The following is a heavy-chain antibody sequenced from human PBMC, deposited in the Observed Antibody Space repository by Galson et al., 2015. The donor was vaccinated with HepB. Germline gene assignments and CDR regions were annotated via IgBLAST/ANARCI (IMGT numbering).Heavy chain of an antibody. CDR2: FYYTGNT. D-gene: IGHD4/OR15-4a*01. Sequence: SRNYYWGWIRQSPGKGLEWIGSFYYTGNTYYIPSLKSQVTISADTSKNQVSLTLASVTAADTALYYCARHNGDNFHYAMDVWGQGTTVTVSS. CDR3: ARHNGDNFHYAMDV. J-gene: IGHJ6*02. CDR1: SRNYY. V-gene: IGHV4-39*01.